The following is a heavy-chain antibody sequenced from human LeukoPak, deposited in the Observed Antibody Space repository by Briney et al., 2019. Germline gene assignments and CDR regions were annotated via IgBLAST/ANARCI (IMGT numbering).Heavy chain of an antibody. V-gene: IGHV1-24*01. J-gene: IGHJ4*02. CDR3: ATHGPTGYYDDY. D-gene: IGHD3-22*01. Sequence: ASVTVSCKVSGYSLTELSMHWVRQAPGKGLEWMGGFDPEDGETIYAQKFQGRVTMTEDTSTDTAYMELSSLRSEDTAVYYCATHGPTGYYDDYWGQGTLVTVSS. CDR2: FDPEDGET. CDR1: GYSLTELS.